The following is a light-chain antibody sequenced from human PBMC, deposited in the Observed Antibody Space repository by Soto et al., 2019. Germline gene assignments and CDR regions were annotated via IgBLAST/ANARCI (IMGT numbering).Light chain of an antibody. Sequence: QSALTQPASVSGSPGQSITISCSGTGADIGSYNFVSWYQQHPGKAPKLLIFEVGNRPSGISDRFSASKSGTTASLIISGLQAEDEADYYCSSYTTTLNYVFGSGTKVTVL. CDR2: EVG. V-gene: IGLV2-14*01. CDR1: GADIGSYNF. J-gene: IGLJ1*01. CDR3: SSYTTTLNYV.